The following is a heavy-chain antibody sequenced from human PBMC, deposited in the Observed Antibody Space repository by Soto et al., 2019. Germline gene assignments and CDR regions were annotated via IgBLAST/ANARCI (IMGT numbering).Heavy chain of an antibody. V-gene: IGHV3-7*03. J-gene: IGHJ4*02. CDR2: IGQDGGET. CDR3: ARGDCIGGTCYSSLWSH. D-gene: IGHD2-15*01. Sequence: LRLSCAASGFTFSNYYMSWVRQAPGKGLEWVANIGQDGGETWYVDSVKGRFTISRDNAKNSLSLQMNSLRAEDTAVYYCARGDCIGGTCYSSLWSHWGQGTLVTVSS. CDR1: GFTFSNYY.